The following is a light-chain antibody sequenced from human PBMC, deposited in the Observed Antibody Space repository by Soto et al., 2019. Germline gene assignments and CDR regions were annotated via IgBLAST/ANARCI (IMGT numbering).Light chain of an antibody. J-gene: IGKJ5*01. CDR1: QSVSSTY. V-gene: IGKV3-20*01. Sequence: ELVLTPSPCTLSLSPGARATLSCRASQSVSSTYLIWYQQKPGQAPRLLIYGASSRATGVPDRFSGGGSGTDFTLTISRLEPEDFALYYCQQYNDWPLTFGQRTRLEIK. CDR3: QQYNDWPLT. CDR2: GAS.